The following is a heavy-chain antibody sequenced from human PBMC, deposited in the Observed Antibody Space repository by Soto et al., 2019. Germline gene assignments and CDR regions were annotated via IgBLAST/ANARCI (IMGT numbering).Heavy chain of an antibody. CDR1: GASISSYY. J-gene: IGHJ4*02. V-gene: IGHV4-59*01. CDR2: FSYSGST. Sequence: QVQLQESGPGLVKPSETLSLTCTVSGASISSYYWSWIRQPPGKGLEWIGFFSYSGSTNYNPSLKSRVTISVDTSKNQFSLNLSSVTAADTAVYYCARASPGMAVAGTREFHFDHWGQGTLVTVSS. D-gene: IGHD6-19*01. CDR3: ARASPGMAVAGTREFHFDH.